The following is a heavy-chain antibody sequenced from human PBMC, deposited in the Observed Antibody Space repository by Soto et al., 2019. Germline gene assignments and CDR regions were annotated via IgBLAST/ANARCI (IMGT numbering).Heavy chain of an antibody. CDR3: ARDKGSGSYYYYYGMDV. Sequence: QVQLVQSGAKVKKPGSSVKVSCKASGGTFSSDAISWVRQAPRQGLEWMGGIVPIFGTANYAQKFQGRVTITADESTSTAYMELSSLRSEDTAVYYCARDKGSGSYYYYYGMDVWGQGTTVTVSS. CDR1: GGTFSSDA. CDR2: IVPIFGTA. D-gene: IGHD1-26*01. J-gene: IGHJ6*02. V-gene: IGHV1-69*01.